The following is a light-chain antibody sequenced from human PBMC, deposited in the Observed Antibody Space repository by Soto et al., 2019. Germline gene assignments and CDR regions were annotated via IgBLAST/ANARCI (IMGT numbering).Light chain of an antibody. CDR1: QSVSSY. CDR3: QQRSNWPPWT. V-gene: IGKV3-11*01. J-gene: IGKJ1*01. Sequence: EIVLTQSPATLSLSPEESATLSCRASQSVSSYLAWYQQKLGQAPRLLIYVAYNRATGIPARFSGSGSGTDFTLTISSLEPEDFAVYYCQQRSNWPPWTFGQGTKVEIK. CDR2: VAY.